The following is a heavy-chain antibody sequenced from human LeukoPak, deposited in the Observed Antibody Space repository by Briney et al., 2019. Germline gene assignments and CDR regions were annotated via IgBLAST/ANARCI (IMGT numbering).Heavy chain of an antibody. CDR3: ARDYSSGPGHSDS. CDR2: ISAYNGVT. D-gene: IGHD4-11*01. V-gene: IGHV1-18*01. J-gene: IGHJ4*02. Sequence: ASVKVSCKASGYTFTSYGVSWVRQAPGQGLEWMGWISAYNGVTNYPQKFQGRVTLTTDTSTSTVYMELRSLGSDDTAVYYCARDYSSGPGHSDSWGQGTLVTVSS. CDR1: GYTFTSYG.